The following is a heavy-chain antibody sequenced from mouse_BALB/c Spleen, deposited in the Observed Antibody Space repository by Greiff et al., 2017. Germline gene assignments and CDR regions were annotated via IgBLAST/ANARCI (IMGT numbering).Heavy chain of an antibody. V-gene: IGHV14-4*02. J-gene: IGHJ4*01. CDR1: GFNIKDYY. CDR2: IDPENGDT. CDR3: NEREAMDY. Sequence: EVKLMESGAELVRSGASVKLSCTASGFNIKDYYMHWVKQRPEQGLEWIGWIDPENGDTEYAPKFQGKATMTADTSSNTAYLQLSSLTSEDTAVYYCNEREAMDYWGQGTSVTVSS.